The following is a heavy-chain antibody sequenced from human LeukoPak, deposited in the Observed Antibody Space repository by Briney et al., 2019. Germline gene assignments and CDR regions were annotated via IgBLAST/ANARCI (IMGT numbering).Heavy chain of an antibody. CDR2: IYTSGST. J-gene: IGHJ6*03. V-gene: IGHV4-4*07. CDR1: GGSISSYY. D-gene: IGHD3-10*01. Sequence: SETLSLTCTVSGGSISSYYWSWIRQPAGKGLEWIGRIYTSGSTNYNPSLKSRVTMSVDTSKNQFSLKLSSVTAADTAVYYCARHPVWFGGGTYYYMDVWGKGTTVTISS. CDR3: ARHPVWFGGGTYYYMDV.